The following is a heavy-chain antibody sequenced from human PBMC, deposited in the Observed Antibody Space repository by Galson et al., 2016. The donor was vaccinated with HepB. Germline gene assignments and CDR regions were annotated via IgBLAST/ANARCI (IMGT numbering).Heavy chain of an antibody. CDR2: IQSKTDGDTT. J-gene: IGHJ4*02. CDR1: GFTFSRAW. CDR3: TTDGLGASISMTPFDN. V-gene: IGHV3-15*01. Sequence: SLRLSCAASGFTFSRAWMSWVRQAPGKGLEWVGRIQSKTDGDTTEYAAPVTGRFTISRDDSKHMVYLQMKSLKTEETAVYYRTTDGLGASISMTPFDNWGQGTLVTVSS. D-gene: IGHD3-22*01.